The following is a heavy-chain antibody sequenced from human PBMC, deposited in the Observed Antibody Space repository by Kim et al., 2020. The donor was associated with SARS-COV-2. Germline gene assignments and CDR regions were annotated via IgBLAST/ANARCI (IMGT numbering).Heavy chain of an antibody. CDR2: ISGSGGST. V-gene: IGHV3-23*01. J-gene: IGHJ4*01. Sequence: GGSLRLSCAASGFTFSNSAINWVRQAPGKGLEWVSTISGSGGSTYYAVSVKGRFTISRDNSKNTLHLQMNSLRAEDTAIYYCAKKGDCGTTSCYMFDYWG. CDR3: AKKGDCGTTSCYMFDY. CDR1: GFTFSNSA. D-gene: IGHD2-2*02.